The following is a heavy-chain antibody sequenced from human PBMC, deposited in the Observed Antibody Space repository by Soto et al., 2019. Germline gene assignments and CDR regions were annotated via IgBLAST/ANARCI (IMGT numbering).Heavy chain of an antibody. CDR3: ASSSIARSSYYHGMDL. CDR2: IYPGDSDT. Sequence: PGESLKISCKGSGYSFTSYWIGGVRQMPGKGREWMGIIYPGDSDTRYSPSFQGQVTISAVNSISTAYLQWSSLKASDTAMYYCASSSIARSSYYHGMDLWGQGTMVTVSS. V-gene: IGHV5-51*01. D-gene: IGHD6-6*01. CDR1: GYSFTSYW. J-gene: IGHJ6*02.